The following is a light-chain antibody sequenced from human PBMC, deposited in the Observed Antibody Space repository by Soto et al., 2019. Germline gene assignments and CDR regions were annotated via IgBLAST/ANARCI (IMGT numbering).Light chain of an antibody. V-gene: IGLV2-14*01. J-gene: IGLJ3*02. CDR1: SSDVGGYNY. Sequence: QSALTQPASVSGSPGQSITISCTGTSSDVGGYNYVSWYQQHPGKAPKLMISEVSNRPSGVSNRFSGSTSGNTASLTISGLQADDEADYHCSSYTSGSTWVFGGGTKVTVL. CDR2: EVS. CDR3: SSYTSGSTWV.